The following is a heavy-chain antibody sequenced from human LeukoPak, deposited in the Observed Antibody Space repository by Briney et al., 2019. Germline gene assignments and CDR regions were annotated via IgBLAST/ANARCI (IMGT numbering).Heavy chain of an antibody. CDR1: GGSISSYY. J-gene: IGHJ4*02. Sequence: SETLSLTCTVSGGSISSYYWSWIRQPPGKGLEWIGYIYYSGSTNYNPSLKSRVTISVDKSKKQFSLKLSSVTAADTAMYYCARNDGNAAFDYWGQGTLVTVSS. CDR3: ARNDGNAAFDY. V-gene: IGHV4-59*12. CDR2: IYYSGST. D-gene: IGHD4-23*01.